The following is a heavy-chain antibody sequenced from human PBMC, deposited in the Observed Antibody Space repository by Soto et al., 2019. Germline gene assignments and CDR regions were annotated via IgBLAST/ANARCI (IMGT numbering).Heavy chain of an antibody. CDR3: ARMWGGYNSH. J-gene: IGHJ4*02. CDR2: IYYSGST. D-gene: IGHD6-25*01. Sequence: LSLTCTVSGGSISSSSYYWGWIRQPPGKGLEWIGSIYYSGSTYYNPSLKSRVTISVDTSKNQFSLKLSSVTAADTAVYYCARMWGGYNSHWGQGTPVTVSS. CDR1: GGSISSSSYY. V-gene: IGHV4-39*01.